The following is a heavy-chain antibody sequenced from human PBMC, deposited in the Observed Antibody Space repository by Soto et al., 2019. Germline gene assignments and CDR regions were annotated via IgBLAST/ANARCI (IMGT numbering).Heavy chain of an antibody. CDR3: GKILVGATGHTDADS. Sequence: XETLSLTCIVSGCSVYSNGHYWGWIRQPPGKGLEWIGSIDNSGVTNYNSSLKSRVTISRDTSKNQFSLRLTSVTAADTAVYYCGKILVGATGHTDADSWGQGTLVTV. CDR1: GCSVYSNGHY. J-gene: IGHJ4*02. D-gene: IGHD2-15*01. CDR2: IDNSGVT. V-gene: IGHV4-39*01.